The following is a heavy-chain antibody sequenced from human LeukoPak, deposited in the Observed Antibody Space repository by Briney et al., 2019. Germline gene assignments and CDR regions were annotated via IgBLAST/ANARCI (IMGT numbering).Heavy chain of an antibody. CDR3: AKDPRVIVVVPAATIDY. J-gene: IGHJ4*02. Sequence: GGSLRLSCAASGLTFSSYGMHWVRQAPGKGLEWVAFIRYDGSNKYYADSVKGRVTISRDNSKNTLYLQMNSLRAEDTAVYYCAKDPRVIVVVPAATIDYWGQGTLVTVSS. V-gene: IGHV3-30*02. CDR2: IRYDGSNK. D-gene: IGHD2-2*01. CDR1: GLTFSSYG.